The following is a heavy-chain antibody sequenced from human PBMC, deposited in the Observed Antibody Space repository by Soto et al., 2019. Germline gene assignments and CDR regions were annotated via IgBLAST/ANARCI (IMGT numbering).Heavy chain of an antibody. CDR2: IKQDGSEK. V-gene: IGHV3-7*03. Sequence: PGGSLRLSCAASGFTFSSYWMSWVRQAPGKGLEWVANIKQDGSEKYYVDSVKGRFTISRDNAKNSLYLQMNSLRAEDTAVYYCARDFGQWIQLWFHYYGMDAWGQGTTVTVSS. J-gene: IGHJ6*02. CDR3: ARDFGQWIQLWFHYYGMDA. D-gene: IGHD5-18*01. CDR1: GFTFSSYW.